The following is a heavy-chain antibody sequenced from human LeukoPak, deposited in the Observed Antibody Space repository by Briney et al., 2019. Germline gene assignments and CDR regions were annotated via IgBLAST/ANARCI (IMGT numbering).Heavy chain of an antibody. CDR2: ASYSGST. J-gene: IGHJ6*02. CDR1: GGSISNTSYY. V-gene: IGHV4-39*01. CDR3: ARRGSSSAGYAMDV. Sequence: SETLSLTCTVSGGSISNTSYYWGWIRQPPGNGLEWIGSASYSGSTYYNPSLESRVIISVDTSKNQFSLKMRFVTAADTAVYYCARRGSSSAGYAMDVWGQGTTVTVSS. D-gene: IGHD6-6*01.